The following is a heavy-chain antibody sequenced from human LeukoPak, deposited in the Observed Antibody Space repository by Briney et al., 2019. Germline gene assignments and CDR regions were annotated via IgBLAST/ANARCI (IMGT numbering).Heavy chain of an antibody. CDR1: DGSFSGYY. CDR3: ARGHHHYGMDV. Sequence: SETLSLTCAVYDGSFSGYYWSWIRQSPGKGLEWIGEINHSGSTNYNPSLKSRGTILVDTSKNQFSLKLSSVTAADTAVYYCARGHHHYGMDVWGQGTTVTVSS. CDR2: INHSGST. V-gene: IGHV4-34*01. J-gene: IGHJ6*02.